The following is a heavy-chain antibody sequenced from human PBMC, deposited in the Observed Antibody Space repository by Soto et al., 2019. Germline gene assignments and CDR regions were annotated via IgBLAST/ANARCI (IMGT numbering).Heavy chain of an antibody. Sequence: PGGSKRLSYAASEFNFSRYAMSWIRQTPGKGLEWVSLITGGGDSTYYADSVKGRFTISRDNSKNTLYLQVNSLRAEDTAVYYCAKASGSIYGKDYFDYWGQGTLVTVSS. CDR3: AKASGSIYGKDYFDY. V-gene: IGHV3-23*01. CDR1: EFNFSRYA. CDR2: ITGGGDST. D-gene: IGHD5-18*01. J-gene: IGHJ4*02.